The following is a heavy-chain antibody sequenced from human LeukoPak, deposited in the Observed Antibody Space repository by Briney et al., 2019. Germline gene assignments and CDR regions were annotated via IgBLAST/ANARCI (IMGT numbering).Heavy chain of an antibody. CDR1: GFSISNYA. Sequence: PGGSLRLSCAASGFSISNYAMNWVRQAPGKGLEVVSAISSSGTYTYYANSVKGRFTISRDNSENTLFLNMGSLRAEDMAVYYRARDAIYDTSGYYYTDYWGQGTLVTVSS. CDR3: ARDAIYDTSGYYYTDY. J-gene: IGHJ4*02. CDR2: ISSSGTYT. V-gene: IGHV3-64*01. D-gene: IGHD3-22*01.